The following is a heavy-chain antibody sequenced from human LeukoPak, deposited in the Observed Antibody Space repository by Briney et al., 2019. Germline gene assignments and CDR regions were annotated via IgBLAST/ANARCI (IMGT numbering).Heavy chain of an antibody. CDR3: AGDKSGSNDY. V-gene: IGHV1-18*01. J-gene: IGHJ4*02. Sequence: ASVKVSCKASGYTFTNYGISWVRQAPGQGLEWMGWISAYNGNTNYAQKFQGRVTMTTDTSTSTTYMELRSLRSDDTAVYYCAGDKSGSNDYWGQGTLVTVSS. D-gene: IGHD6-25*01. CDR1: GYTFTNYG. CDR2: ISAYNGNT.